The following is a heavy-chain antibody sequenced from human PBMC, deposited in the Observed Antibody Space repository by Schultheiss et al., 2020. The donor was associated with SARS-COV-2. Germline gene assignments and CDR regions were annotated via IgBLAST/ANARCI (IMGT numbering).Heavy chain of an antibody. CDR3: ARIEVVGGAFDI. Sequence: SGPTLVKPTQTLTLTFTFSGFSLSTSGMRVSWIRQPPGKALEWLARIDWDNDKLYNTSLKTRLTISKDTSKNQVVLTMTNMDPVDTATYYCARIEVVGGAFDIWGQGTMVTVSS. D-gene: IGHD2-21*01. CDR1: GFSLSTSGMR. CDR2: IDWDNDK. J-gene: IGHJ3*02. V-gene: IGHV2-70*04.